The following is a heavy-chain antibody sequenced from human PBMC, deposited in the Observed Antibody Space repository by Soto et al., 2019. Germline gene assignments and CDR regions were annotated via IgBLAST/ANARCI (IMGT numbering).Heavy chain of an antibody. CDR2: ISSSSSTI. Sequence: GGSLRLSCAASGFTFSSYSMNWVRQAPGKGLEWVSYISSSSSTIYYADSVKGRFTISRDNAKNSLYLQMNSLRAEDTAVYYCAREYYYGSGPGYYYYMDVWGKGTTVTVSS. J-gene: IGHJ6*03. V-gene: IGHV3-48*01. D-gene: IGHD3-10*01. CDR1: GFTFSSYS. CDR3: AREYYYGSGPGYYYYMDV.